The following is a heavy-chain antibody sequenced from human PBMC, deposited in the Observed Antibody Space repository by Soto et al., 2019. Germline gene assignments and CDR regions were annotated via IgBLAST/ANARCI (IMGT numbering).Heavy chain of an antibody. V-gene: IGHV3-23*01. CDR1: EFSFDDYA. CDR2: ITYTGVST. D-gene: IGHD6-13*01. J-gene: IGHJ4*02. CDR3: AKASVWYPYFDS. Sequence: EAQLLESGGDLVQPGGSLRLSCAASEFSFDDYAMSWVRQAPGKGLEWVSSITYTGVSTYYADSVKGRFTISRDNSKDTLYLQMNSLRAEDTAIYGCAKASVWYPYFDSWGQGTMVTVSS.